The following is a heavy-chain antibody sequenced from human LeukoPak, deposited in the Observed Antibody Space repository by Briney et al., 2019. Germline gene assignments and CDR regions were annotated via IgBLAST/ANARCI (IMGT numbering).Heavy chain of an antibody. CDR1: GYTFTGYY. CDR2: INPNSGGT. CDR3: ARDWGTWRTPPEWLLWD. J-gene: IGHJ4*02. V-gene: IGHV1-2*02. D-gene: IGHD3-3*01. Sequence: GASVKVSCKASGYTFTGYYMHWVRQAPGQGLEWMGWINPNSGGTNYAQKFQGRVTMTRDTSISTAYMELSRLRSDDTAVYYCARDWGTWRTPPEWLLWDWGQGTLVTVSS.